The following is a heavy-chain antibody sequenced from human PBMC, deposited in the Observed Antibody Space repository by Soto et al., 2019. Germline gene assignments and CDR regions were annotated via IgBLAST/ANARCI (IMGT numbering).Heavy chain of an antibody. CDR1: GFTFSNHI. D-gene: IGHD5-18*01. CDR2: ISYDGSNK. J-gene: IGHJ6*02. V-gene: IGHV3-30-3*01. Sequence: QLQLVESGGGVVQPGRSLRLSCAASGFTFSNHILHWVRQAPGKGLEWVAFISYDGSNKDYADSMKGRFTISRDNSKNTLYLQLSSLRPEDTAVYYCAGGDTYYAMGVWGQGTTVTVSS. CDR3: AGGDTYYAMGV.